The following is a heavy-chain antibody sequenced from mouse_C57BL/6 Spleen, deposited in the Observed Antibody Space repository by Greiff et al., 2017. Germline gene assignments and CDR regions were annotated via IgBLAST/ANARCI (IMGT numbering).Heavy chain of an antibody. J-gene: IGHJ4*01. V-gene: IGHV1-22*01. CDR3: ARYFYAMGC. Sequence: EVQLQQSGPELVKPGASVKLSCKASGYTFTDYNMHWVKQSHGQSLEWIGYINPNNGGTSYNQKFKGKATLTVNKSSSTAYMELRSLTSEDSAVYYCARYFYAMGCWGRGTAVTVST. CDR1: GYTFTDYN. D-gene: IGHD2-12*01. CDR2: INPNNGGT.